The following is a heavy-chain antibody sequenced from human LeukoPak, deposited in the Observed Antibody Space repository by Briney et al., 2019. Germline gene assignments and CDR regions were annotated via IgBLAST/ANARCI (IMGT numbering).Heavy chain of an antibody. CDR3: AKDSYYDSSSDY. CDR1: GFTFDDYA. CDR2: ISWNSGSI. Sequence: GGSLRLSCAASGFTFDDYAMHWVRQAPGKGLEWVSGISWNSGSIGYADSVKGRFTISRDNSKNTLYLQMNSLRAEDTAVYYCAKDSYYDSSSDYWGQGTLVTVSS. J-gene: IGHJ4*02. V-gene: IGHV3-9*01. D-gene: IGHD3-22*01.